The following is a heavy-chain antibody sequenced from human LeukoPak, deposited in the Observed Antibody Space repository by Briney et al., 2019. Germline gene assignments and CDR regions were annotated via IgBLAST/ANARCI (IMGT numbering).Heavy chain of an antibody. CDR3: TRLGYSSSSAFDY. V-gene: IGHV3-73*01. D-gene: IGHD6-6*01. Sequence: TGGSLRLSCAASGFTFSGSAMHWVRQASGKGLECVGRIRSKANSYATAYAASVKGRFTISRDDSKNTAYLQMNSLKTEDTAVYYCTRLGYSSSSAFDYWGQGTLVTVSS. CDR2: IRSKANSYAT. J-gene: IGHJ4*02. CDR1: GFTFSGSA.